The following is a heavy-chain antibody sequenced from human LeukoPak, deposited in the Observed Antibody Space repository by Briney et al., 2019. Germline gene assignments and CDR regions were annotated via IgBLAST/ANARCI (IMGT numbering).Heavy chain of an antibody. CDR3: ARAPYCSSTSCYESYYYYYMDV. J-gene: IGHJ6*03. D-gene: IGHD2-2*01. V-gene: IGHV4-59*10. CDR1: GFTFSDYH. Sequence: LRLSCAASGFTFSDYHMNWIRQAPGKGLEWIGRIYTSGSTNYNPSLKSRVTMSVDTSKNQFSLKLSSVTAADTAVYYCARAPYCSSTSCYESYYYYYMDVWGKGTTVTVSS. CDR2: IYTSGST.